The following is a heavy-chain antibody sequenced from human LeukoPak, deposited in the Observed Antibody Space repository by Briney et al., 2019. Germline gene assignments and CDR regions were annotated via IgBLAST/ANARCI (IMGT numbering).Heavy chain of an antibody. Sequence: PGGSLRLSCAASGFTFSSYSVNWVRQAPGKGLEWVSFISGSSTTIYYADSVKGRFTISRGNAKNSLYLQMNSLRDEDTAVYYCARYNRGAFDIWGQGTVVTVSS. J-gene: IGHJ3*02. CDR1: GFTFSSYS. CDR2: ISGSSTTI. CDR3: ARYNRGAFDI. D-gene: IGHD1-14*01. V-gene: IGHV3-48*02.